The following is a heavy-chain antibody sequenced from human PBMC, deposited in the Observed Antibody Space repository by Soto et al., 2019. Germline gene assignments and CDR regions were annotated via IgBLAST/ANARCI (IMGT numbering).Heavy chain of an antibody. Sequence: ASVKVSCKASGYTFTSYGISWVRQAPGQGLEWMGWISAYNGNTNYAQKLQGRVTMTTDTSTSTAYMELRSLRSDDTAVYYCARDEKIRWFGELPPRDYYYYYMDAWGKGTTVTVSS. CDR2: ISAYNGNT. D-gene: IGHD3-10*01. V-gene: IGHV1-18*01. J-gene: IGHJ6*03. CDR3: ARDEKIRWFGELPPRDYYYYYMDA. CDR1: GYTFTSYG.